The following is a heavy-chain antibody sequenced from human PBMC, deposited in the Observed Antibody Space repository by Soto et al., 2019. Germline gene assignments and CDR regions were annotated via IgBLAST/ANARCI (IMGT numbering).Heavy chain of an antibody. V-gene: IGHV1-18*01. Sequence: GASVKVSCKASGYTFTSYGISWVRQAPGQGLEWMGWISAYNGNTNYAQKLQGRVTMTTDTSTSTAYMELRSLRSDDTAVYYCARDSSDFWRAPFDYWGQGTLVTVSS. D-gene: IGHD3-3*01. CDR1: GYTFTSYG. CDR3: ARDSSDFWRAPFDY. CDR2: ISAYNGNT. J-gene: IGHJ4*02.